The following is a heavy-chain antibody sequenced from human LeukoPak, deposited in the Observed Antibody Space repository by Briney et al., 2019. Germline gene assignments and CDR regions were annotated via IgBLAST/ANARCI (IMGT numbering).Heavy chain of an antibody. CDR3: ARGELDCSGGSCYSDYFDY. Sequence: ASVKVSCKASGYTFTGYYMHWVRQAPGQGLEWMGWINPNSGGTNYAQKFQGRVTMTRDTSISTAYMELSRLRSDDTAVYYCARGELDCSGGSCYSDYFDYWGQGTLVTVSS. D-gene: IGHD2-15*01. V-gene: IGHV1-2*02. J-gene: IGHJ4*02. CDR1: GYTFTGYY. CDR2: INPNSGGT.